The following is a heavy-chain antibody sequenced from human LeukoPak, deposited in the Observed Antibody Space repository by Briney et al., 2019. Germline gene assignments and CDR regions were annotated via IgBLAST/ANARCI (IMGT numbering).Heavy chain of an antibody. Sequence: ASVKVSCKASGYTFTSNALGWVRQAPGQGLEWMGGIIPIFGTANYAQKFQGRVTITADKSTSTAYMELSSLRSEDTAVYYCARATVGATPSYYFDYWGQGTLVTVSS. CDR3: ARATVGATPSYYFDY. V-gene: IGHV1-69*06. D-gene: IGHD1-26*01. CDR1: GYTFTSNA. J-gene: IGHJ4*02. CDR2: IIPIFGTA.